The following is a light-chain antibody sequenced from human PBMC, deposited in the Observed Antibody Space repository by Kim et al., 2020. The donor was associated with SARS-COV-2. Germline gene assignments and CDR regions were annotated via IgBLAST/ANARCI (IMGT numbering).Light chain of an antibody. V-gene: IGKV1-39*01. Sequence: ASVGDRVTINCLANQNSGTYLNWYQHRPGKAPQLLIYAASSLRSGVPSSFSGSGSGTDFTLTISSLQPDDFATYYCQQSYSTPLHSFGQGTKLEI. J-gene: IGKJ2*03. CDR2: AAS. CDR1: QNSGTY. CDR3: QQSYSTPLHS.